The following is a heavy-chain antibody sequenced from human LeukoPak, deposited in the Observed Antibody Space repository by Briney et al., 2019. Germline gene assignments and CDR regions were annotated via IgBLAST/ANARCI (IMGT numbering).Heavy chain of an antibody. CDR2: IYSGGRT. Sequence: GGSLRLSCAASGFTVSSNYMSWVRQAPGRGLEWVSVIYSGGRTYYADSVKGRFTISRDNSKNTLYLQMNSLRAEDTAVYYCARGGAHRAAMVTGLFDYWGQGTLVTVSS. CDR3: ARGGAHRAAMVTGLFDY. D-gene: IGHD5-18*01. V-gene: IGHV3-53*01. J-gene: IGHJ4*02. CDR1: GFTVSSNY.